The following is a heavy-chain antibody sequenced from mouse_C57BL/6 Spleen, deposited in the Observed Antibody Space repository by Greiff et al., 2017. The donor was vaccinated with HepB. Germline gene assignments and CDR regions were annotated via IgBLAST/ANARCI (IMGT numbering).Heavy chain of an antibody. CDR1: GYTFTSYW. CDR3: ARRGLYHGYAMDY. J-gene: IGHJ4*01. Sequence: VQLQQPGAELVRPGSSVKLSCKASGYTFTSYWMHWVKQRPIQGLEWIGNIDPSDSETHYNQKFKDKATLTVDKSSSTAYMQLSSLTSEDSAVYYCARRGLYHGYAMDYWGQGTSVTVSS. CDR2: IDPSDSET. V-gene: IGHV1-52*01. D-gene: IGHD2-12*01.